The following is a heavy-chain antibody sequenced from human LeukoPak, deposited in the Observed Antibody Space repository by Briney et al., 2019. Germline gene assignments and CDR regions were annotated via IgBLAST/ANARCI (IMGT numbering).Heavy chain of an antibody. D-gene: IGHD3-22*01. J-gene: IGHJ3*02. V-gene: IGHV3-7*01. Sequence: GGSLKLSCAASGFTFSSYWMSWVCQAPGKGLEWVANIKQDGSEKYYVDSVKGRFTISRDNAKNSLYLQMNSLRAEDTAVYYCARAIIDYDSSGSLGAFDIWGQGTMVTVSS. CDR3: ARAIIDYDSSGSLGAFDI. CDR2: IKQDGSEK. CDR1: GFTFSSYW.